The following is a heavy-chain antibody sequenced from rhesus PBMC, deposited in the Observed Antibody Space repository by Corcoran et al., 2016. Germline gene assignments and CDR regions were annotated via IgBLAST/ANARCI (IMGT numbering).Heavy chain of an antibody. J-gene: IGHJ6*01. CDR1: WFSLSPSGMG. V-gene: IGHV2S1*01. CDR3: ARIDGSLYGLDS. CDR2: IYWDDDK. D-gene: IGHD4-4*01. Sequence: QVTLKESGPSLVKPTQTLTLTCTFSWFSLSPSGMGVVWLLQPPGKVLKWLASIYWDDDKYYNTSLRSRLTISKDTSKNQVVLTMTNMDPVDTATYYCARIDGSLYGLDSWGQGVVVTVSS.